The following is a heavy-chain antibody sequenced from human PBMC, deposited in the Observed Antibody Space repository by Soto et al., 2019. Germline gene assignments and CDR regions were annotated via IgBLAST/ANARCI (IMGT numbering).Heavy chain of an antibody. J-gene: IGHJ6*02. Sequence: GESLKISCKGSGYSFTSYWIGWVRQMPGKGLEWMGIIYPGDSDTRYSPSFQGQVTISADKSISTAYLQWSSLKASDTAMYYCASPVAAAEYYHGMDVWGQGTTVTVSS. CDR1: GYSFTSYW. V-gene: IGHV5-51*01. CDR2: IYPGDSDT. D-gene: IGHD6-13*01. CDR3: ASPVAAAEYYHGMDV.